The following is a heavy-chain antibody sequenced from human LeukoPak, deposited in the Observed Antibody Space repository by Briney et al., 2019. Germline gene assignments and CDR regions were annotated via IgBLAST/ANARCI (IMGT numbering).Heavy chain of an antibody. J-gene: IGHJ4*02. D-gene: IGHD3-10*01. CDR3: ARRESGVLLWFGESYYFDY. Sequence: GRSLRLSCAASGFTFSSYGMHWVRQAPGKGLEWVAVISYDGSNKYYADSVKGRFTISRDNSKNTLYLQMNSLRAEDTAVYYCARRESGVLLWFGESYYFDYWGQGTLVTVSS. CDR2: ISYDGSNK. CDR1: GFTFSSYG. V-gene: IGHV3-30*03.